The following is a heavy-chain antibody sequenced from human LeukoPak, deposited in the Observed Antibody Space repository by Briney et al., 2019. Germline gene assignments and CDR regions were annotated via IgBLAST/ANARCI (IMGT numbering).Heavy chain of an antibody. V-gene: IGHV4-39*01. D-gene: IGHD3-10*01. CDR1: SGSLSSSSSY. CDR3: ARHLVDNVSGRPYYFDY. CDR2: VYYSGST. J-gene: IGHJ4*02. Sequence: SETLSLTCTVSSGSLSSSSSYWGWIRQPPGKGLEWIGSVYYSGSTYYNPSLKSRVTISVDTSKNQFSLKPSSVTAADTAVYYCARHLVDNVSGRPYYFDYWGQGTLVTVSS.